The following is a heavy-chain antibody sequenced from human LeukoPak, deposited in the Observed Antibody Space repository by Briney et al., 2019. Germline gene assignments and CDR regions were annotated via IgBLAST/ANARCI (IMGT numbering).Heavy chain of an antibody. CDR3: ATSMVVAAFDY. J-gene: IGHJ4*02. D-gene: IGHD2-15*01. V-gene: IGHV3-7*01. Sequence: GGSLRLSCAASGFTFSDYWMTWVRQAPGKGLEWVANINEDGSRWMYADSLRGRFTISRDNAKTSLYLQMDSLRAEDTAVYYCATSMVVAAFDYWGQGTLVPVSS. CDR1: GFTFSDYW. CDR2: INEDGSRW.